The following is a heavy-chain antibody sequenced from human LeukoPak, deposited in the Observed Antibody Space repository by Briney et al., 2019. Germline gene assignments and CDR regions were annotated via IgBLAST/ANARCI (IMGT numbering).Heavy chain of an antibody. J-gene: IGHJ4*02. Sequence: ASVKVSCKASGYTFTSYYMHWVRQAPGQGLEWIGIIDPSGGSTSYAQKFQGRVTMTRDTSTSTVYMELSSLRSEDTAVYYCARELPILTGYYSPHFDYWGQGTLVTVSS. CDR1: GYTFTSYY. CDR3: ARELPILTGYYSPHFDY. D-gene: IGHD3-9*01. CDR2: IDPSGGST. V-gene: IGHV1-46*03.